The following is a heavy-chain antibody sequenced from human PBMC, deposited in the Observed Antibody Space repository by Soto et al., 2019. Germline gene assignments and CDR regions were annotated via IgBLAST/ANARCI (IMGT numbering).Heavy chain of an antibody. J-gene: IGHJ4*02. V-gene: IGHV4-61*08. CDR1: GGSISSGDYY. D-gene: IGHD2-15*01. CDR2: IYYSGST. CDR3: ARLGGVAATGEIDY. Sequence: SETLSLTCTVSGGSISSGDYYWSWIRQPPGKGLEWIGYIYYSGSTNYNPSLKSRVTISVDTSKNQFSLKLSSVTAADTAVYYCARLGGVAATGEIDYWGQGTLVTVSS.